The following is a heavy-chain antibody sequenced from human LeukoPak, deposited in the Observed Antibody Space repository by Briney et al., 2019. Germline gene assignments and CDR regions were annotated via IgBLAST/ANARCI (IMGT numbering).Heavy chain of an antibody. V-gene: IGHV1-2*02. D-gene: IGHD3-10*01. J-gene: IGHJ5*02. CDR1: GYTFTSYD. CDR2: INPNSGGT. Sequence: ASVKVSCKASGYTFTSYDINWVRQATGQGLEWMGWINPNSGGTNYAQKFQGRVTMTRDTSISTAYMELSRLRSDDTAVYYCARESHVLLWFGESRKFDPWGQGTLVTVSS. CDR3: ARESHVLLWFGESRKFDP.